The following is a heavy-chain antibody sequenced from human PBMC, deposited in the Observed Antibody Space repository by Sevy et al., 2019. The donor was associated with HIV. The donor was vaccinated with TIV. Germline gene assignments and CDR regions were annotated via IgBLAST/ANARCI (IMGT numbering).Heavy chain of an antibody. J-gene: IGHJ5*02. V-gene: IGHV3-7*03. CDR1: GFTLRNYW. CDR2: IKEDGTVK. Sequence: GGSLRLSCVVSGFTLRNYWMTWVRQAPGKGPEWVASIKEDGTVKYYMDAVKGRFTISRDNPMSSVFLQMNSLRVEDTAIYYCARRRGWDAWGRGFLVTVSS. CDR3: ARRRGWDA. D-gene: IGHD2-15*01.